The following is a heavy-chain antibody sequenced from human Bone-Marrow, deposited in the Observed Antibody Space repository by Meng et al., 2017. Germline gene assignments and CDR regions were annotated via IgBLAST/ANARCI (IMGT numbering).Heavy chain of an antibody. V-gene: IGHV3-48*03. CDR3: ASGSERYCSGGSCFRVY. J-gene: IGHJ4*02. CDR2: ISSSGSTI. CDR1: GFTFSSYE. Sequence: GGSLRLSCAVSGFTFSSYEMNWVRQAPGKGLEWVSYISSSGSTIYYADSVKGRFTISRDNAKNSLYLQMNSLSAEDTAVYYCASGSERYCSGGSCFRVYWGQGTLVTVSS. D-gene: IGHD2-15*01.